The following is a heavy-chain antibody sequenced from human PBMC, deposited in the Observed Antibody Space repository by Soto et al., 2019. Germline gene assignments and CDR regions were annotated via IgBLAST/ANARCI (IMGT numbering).Heavy chain of an antibody. V-gene: IGHV1-2*02. J-gene: IGHJ5*02. CDR2: INAHSGGT. D-gene: IGHD6-6*01. CDR1: GFSFTGYC. CDR3: AKDLTRQLAYWLDP. Sequence: ASVKVSCKASGFSFTGYCIHWLRQAPGQGLEWMGWINAHSGGTEYAQKFQGRVTLTRDTSIATAYLTLTSLTSDDTALYYCAKDLTRQLAYWLDPWGQGTQVTVSS.